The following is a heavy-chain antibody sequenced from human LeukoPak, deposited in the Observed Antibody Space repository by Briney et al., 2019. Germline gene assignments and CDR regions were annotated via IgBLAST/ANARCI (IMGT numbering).Heavy chain of an antibody. Sequence: GESLKISCQASEYSFTNYWISWVRQMPGKGLEWMGRIDPSDSYTNYSPSFQGHVTILVDKSISTAYLQWSSLKASDTAMYYCAKCSSSVGPDYWGQGTLVTVSS. J-gene: IGHJ4*02. D-gene: IGHD6-6*01. V-gene: IGHV5-10-1*01. CDR3: AKCSSSVGPDY. CDR2: IDPSDSYT. CDR1: EYSFTNYW.